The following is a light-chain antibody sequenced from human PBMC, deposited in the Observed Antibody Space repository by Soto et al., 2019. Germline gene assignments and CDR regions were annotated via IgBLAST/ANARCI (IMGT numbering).Light chain of an antibody. V-gene: IGKV1-5*01. CDR2: DVF. Sequence: MTDSPSTLSASGRERGTISFRASQSISRWLAWYQQKPGRAPQLLIDDVFSLKSGVPSRFSGSGSGTEFTLTISSLQPDDFATYYCQQYNSYSITFGQGTRLE. CDR1: QSISRW. CDR3: QQYNSYSIT. J-gene: IGKJ5*01.